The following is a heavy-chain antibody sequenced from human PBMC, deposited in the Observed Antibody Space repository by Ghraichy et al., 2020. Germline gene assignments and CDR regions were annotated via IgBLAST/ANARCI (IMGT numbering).Heavy chain of an antibody. V-gene: IGHV1-2*06. CDR3: ARPQRSGYSRGYIDFDY. Sequence: ASVKVSCKASGYTFTNYSMHWVRQAPGQGLEWLGRINPNSGVTNFAQKFQDRVAMTTDSSISTVYLEVSRLTSDDTAIYYCARPQRSGYSRGYIDFDYWGQGALVTVSS. J-gene: IGHJ4*02. D-gene: IGHD5-18*01. CDR2: INPNSGVT. CDR1: GYTFTNYS.